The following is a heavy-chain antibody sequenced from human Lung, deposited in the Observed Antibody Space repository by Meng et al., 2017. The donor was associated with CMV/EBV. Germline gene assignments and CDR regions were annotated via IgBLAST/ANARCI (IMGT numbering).Heavy chain of an antibody. CDR3: ARDSGSSSFYYYYGMDV. D-gene: IGHD6-6*01. Sequence: GGSLRLSCAASGFTFSSYAMHWIRQAPGKGLEWLAGIGSDGRVHFYAESVKGRFTISRDNSKNTLYLQMNSLRAEDTAVYYCARDSGSSSFYYYYGMDVWGQGTTVTVSS. CDR2: IGSDGRVH. CDR1: GFTFSSYA. J-gene: IGHJ6*02. V-gene: IGHV3-30*04.